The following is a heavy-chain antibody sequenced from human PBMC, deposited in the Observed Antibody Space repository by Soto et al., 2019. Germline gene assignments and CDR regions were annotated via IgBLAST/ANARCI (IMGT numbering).Heavy chain of an antibody. V-gene: IGHV1-8*01. D-gene: IGHD2-2*01. CDR2: MNPNSGNT. CDR1: GYTFTSYD. Sequence: ASVKVSCKASGYTFTSYDINWVRQATGQGLEWMGWMNPNSGNTGYAQKFQGRVTITADESTSTAYMELSSLRSDDTAVYYCAREGLVLVPTTVNSDYYYYAMDVWGQGTTVTVSS. CDR3: AREGLVLVPTTVNSDYYYYAMDV. J-gene: IGHJ6*02.